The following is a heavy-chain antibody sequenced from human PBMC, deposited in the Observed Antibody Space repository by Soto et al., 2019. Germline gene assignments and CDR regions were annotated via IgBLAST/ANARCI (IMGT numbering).Heavy chain of an antibody. Sequence: EVQLLESGGGLVQPGGSLRLSCAASGFTFSSYAMSWVRQAPGKGLEWVSAISGSGGSTYYADSVKGRFTISRDNSXNXLXXQMNSLRAEDTAVYYCAKGYYYDSSGYYSRLVFDYWGQGTLVTVSS. V-gene: IGHV3-23*01. CDR3: AKGYYYDSSGYYSRLVFDY. J-gene: IGHJ4*02. D-gene: IGHD3-22*01. CDR1: GFTFSSYA. CDR2: ISGSGGST.